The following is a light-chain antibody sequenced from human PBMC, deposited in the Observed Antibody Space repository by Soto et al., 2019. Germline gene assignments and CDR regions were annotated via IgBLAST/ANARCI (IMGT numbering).Light chain of an antibody. J-gene: IGKJ1*01. V-gene: IGKV3-20*01. CDR1: QSVSSSY. CDR3: QPYGSSPRT. CDR2: GAS. Sequence: DIVWTQYPGTLSLSPGERYTLSCMASQSVSSSYLAWYQQKPGQATRLLIYGASSRATGIPDRFSGSGSGTDFPLTISRLEPEDFAVYYCQPYGSSPRTVGPVTKVEIK.